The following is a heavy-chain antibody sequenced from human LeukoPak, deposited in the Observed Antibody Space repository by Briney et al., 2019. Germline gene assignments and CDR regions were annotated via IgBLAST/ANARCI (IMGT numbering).Heavy chain of an antibody. CDR1: VFTLRTYR. V-gene: IGHV3-30*02. D-gene: IGHD2-15*01. Sequence: PGGALILCCATSVFTLRTYRMHWVRQTPAKGLERVAFIRNDERNKYYADSVKGRFTISRDNSKNTLYLQMNSLRAEDTAVYFCAKVIGGSSAWYARGFDYWGQGTLVSVSS. CDR3: AKVIGGSSAWYARGFDY. CDR2: IRNDERNK. J-gene: IGHJ4*02.